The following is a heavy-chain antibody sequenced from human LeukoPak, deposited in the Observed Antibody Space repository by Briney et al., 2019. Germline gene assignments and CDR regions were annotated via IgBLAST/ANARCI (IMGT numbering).Heavy chain of an antibody. CDR2: INHSGST. CDR1: GGSFSGYY. V-gene: IGHV4-34*01. D-gene: IGHD4-17*01. Sequence: SETLSLTCAVYGGSFSGYYWSWIRQPPGKGLEWIGEINHSGSTSYNPSLKSRVTISVDTSKKQFSLNLSSVTAADTAVYYCARHVLRRGPWFFEYWGQGTLVTVSS. J-gene: IGHJ4*02. CDR3: ARHVLRRGPWFFEY.